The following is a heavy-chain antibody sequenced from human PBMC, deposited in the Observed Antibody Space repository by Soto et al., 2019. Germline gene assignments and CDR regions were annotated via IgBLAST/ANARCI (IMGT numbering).Heavy chain of an antibody. CDR3: ARGVLGYCSGGRCYGGMDV. D-gene: IGHD2-15*01. V-gene: IGHV3-74*01. Sequence: VGSLRLSCAASGFTFSSYWMHWVRQARWKGLVWVSRINSDGSSTSYADSVKGRFTISRDNAKNTLYLQMNSLRAEDTAVYYCARGVLGYCSGGRCYGGMDVWGQGTTVTVSS. CDR1: GFTFSSYW. CDR2: INSDGSST. J-gene: IGHJ6*02.